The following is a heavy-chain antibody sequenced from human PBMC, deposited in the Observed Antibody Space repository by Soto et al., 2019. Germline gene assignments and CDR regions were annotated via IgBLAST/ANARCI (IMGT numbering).Heavy chain of an antibody. Sequence: GGSLRLSCAASGFTFSTYNMNWVRQAPGKGLEWVSSISGRSDYIYYADSVKGRFIISRDNAKNSLYLQMNSLTVEDTAVYYCVRGGWSVDYWGQGTLVTVS. CDR1: GFTFSTYN. J-gene: IGHJ4*02. CDR2: ISGRSDYI. CDR3: VRGGWSVDY. V-gene: IGHV3-21*01. D-gene: IGHD6-19*01.